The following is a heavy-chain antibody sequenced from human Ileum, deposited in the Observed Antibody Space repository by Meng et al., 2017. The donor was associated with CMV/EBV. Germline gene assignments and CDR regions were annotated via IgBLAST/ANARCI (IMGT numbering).Heavy chain of an antibody. V-gene: IGHV3-23*03. CDR1: GFPFSSYS. Sequence: GESLKISCDASGFPFSSYSMTWVRQAPGKGLEWVSVVFTDSSKKYYADSVKGRFPIFRDDSNSKVYLHMSSLRVDDTAVYYCAKGSKWVDPWGQGTLVTVSS. D-gene: IGHD3-10*01. CDR3: AKGSKWVDP. J-gene: IGHJ5*02. CDR2: VFTDSSKK.